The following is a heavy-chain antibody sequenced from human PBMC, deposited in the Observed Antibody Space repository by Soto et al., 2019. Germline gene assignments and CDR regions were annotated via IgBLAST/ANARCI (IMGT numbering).Heavy chain of an antibody. CDR1: GFSFSSYS. CDR3: TRDPHALDV. V-gene: IGHV3-48*02. J-gene: IGHJ6*02. CDR2: ITRSSSPI. Sequence: GGSLRLSCAASGFSFSSYSMNWVRQAPGKGLEWVSYITRSSSPIYYADSVKGRFTISRDNARNSLYLQMNSLTDEDTAVYYCTRDPHALDVWGQGTTVTVSS. D-gene: IGHD2-2*01.